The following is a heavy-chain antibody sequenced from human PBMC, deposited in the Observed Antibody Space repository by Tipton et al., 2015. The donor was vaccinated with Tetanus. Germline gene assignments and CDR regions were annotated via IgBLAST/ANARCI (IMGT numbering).Heavy chain of an antibody. CDR2: TYYRSRCYH. CDR1: RDSVSSNSAA. CDR3: ARDLMY. V-gene: IGHV6-1*01. Sequence: GLVKPSQTLSLTCDISRDSVSSNSAAWNWFRQSPSRGLEWLGRTYYRSRCYHDYAVSVKSQITINPDTSKTQFSLQLNSVPPEGTAVYCCARDLMYWGQGTLVPVSS. J-gene: IGHJ4*02.